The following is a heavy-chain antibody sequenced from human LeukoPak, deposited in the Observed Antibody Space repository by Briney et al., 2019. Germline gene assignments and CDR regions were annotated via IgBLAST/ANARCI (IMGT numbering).Heavy chain of an antibody. D-gene: IGHD3-22*01. J-gene: IGHJ4*02. CDR2: INHSGST. CDR3: ARGPNRYYYDRSGYPDY. V-gene: IGHV4-34*01. Sequence: SETLSLTCAVYGGSFSGYYWSWIRQPPGKGLEWIGEINHSGSTNYNPSLKSRVTISVDTSKNQFSLKLSSVTAADTAVYYCARGPNRYYYDRSGYPDYWGQGTLVTVSS. CDR1: GGSFSGYY.